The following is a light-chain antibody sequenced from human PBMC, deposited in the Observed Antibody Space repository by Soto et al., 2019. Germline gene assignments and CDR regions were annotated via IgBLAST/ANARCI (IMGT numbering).Light chain of an antibody. Sequence: EIVMTQSPASLSVSPGDGATLSCRASQTVASNLAWYQQKPGQGPRLLIHSASTRAAGVPARFSGSGSGTDITLTISSLQSEDFAVYYCQQYHNWPPKYTFGQGTKLQIK. CDR2: SAS. J-gene: IGKJ2*01. CDR1: QTVASN. CDR3: QQYHNWPPKYT. V-gene: IGKV3-15*01.